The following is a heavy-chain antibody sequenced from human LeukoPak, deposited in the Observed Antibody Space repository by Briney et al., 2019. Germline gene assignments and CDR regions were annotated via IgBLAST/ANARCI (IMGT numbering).Heavy chain of an antibody. CDR3: ATGRGYDFWSDLDY. J-gene: IGHJ4*02. CDR2: FDPEDGET. V-gene: IGHV1-24*01. CDR1: GYTLTELS. D-gene: IGHD3-3*01. Sequence: ASVKVSCKVSGYTLTELSMHWVRQAPAKGLEWVGGFDPEDGETIYAQKFQGRVTMTEDTSTDQAYMELSSLRSEDTAVYYCATGRGYDFWSDLDYWGQGTLVTVFS.